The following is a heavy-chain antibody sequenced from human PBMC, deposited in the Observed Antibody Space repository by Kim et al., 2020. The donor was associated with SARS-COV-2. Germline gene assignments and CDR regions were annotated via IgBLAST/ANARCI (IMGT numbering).Heavy chain of an antibody. Sequence: SETLSLTCTVSGGSISSGGYYWSWIRQHPGKGLEWIGYIYYSGSTYYNPSLKSRVTISVDTSKNQFSLKLSSVTAADTAVYYCARANSGSYYMLDYCGQGTLVTVSS. CDR1: GGSISSGGYY. J-gene: IGHJ4*02. CDR2: IYYSGST. CDR3: ARANSGSYYMLDY. D-gene: IGHD3-10*01. V-gene: IGHV4-31*03.